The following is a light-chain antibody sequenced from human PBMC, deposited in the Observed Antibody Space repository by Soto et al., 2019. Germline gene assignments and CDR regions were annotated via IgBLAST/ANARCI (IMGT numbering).Light chain of an antibody. J-gene: IGKJ1*01. CDR2: DAS. CDR1: QSVSSY. Sequence: EIVLTQSPATLSLSPGERATLSCRASQSVSSYLAWYQQKPGQAPRLLIYDASNRATGIPDRLSGSGSGTDFTLTISRLEPADFAVYYCHQYVSSWTFGQGTKVDIK. CDR3: HQYVSSWT. V-gene: IGKV3-11*01.